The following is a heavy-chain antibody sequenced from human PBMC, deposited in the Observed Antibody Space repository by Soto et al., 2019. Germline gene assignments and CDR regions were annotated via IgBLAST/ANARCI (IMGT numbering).Heavy chain of an antibody. D-gene: IGHD6-6*01. J-gene: IGHJ4*02. CDR2: ISSSGTAT. V-gene: IGHV3-11*01. CDR1: GFTFRDYD. CDR3: ARKGPMEARLNI. Sequence: QVQLVESGGGLVMPGGSLRLSCAASGFTFRDYDMSWIRQAPGKGLEWVSCISSSGTATYYTDFVKGRFTISRDKAKNSLCVEMNSLRVEDTAVYYCARKGPMEARLNIWGRGTLVTVSS.